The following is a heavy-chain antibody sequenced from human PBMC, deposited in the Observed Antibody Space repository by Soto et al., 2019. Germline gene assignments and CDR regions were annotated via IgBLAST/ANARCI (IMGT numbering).Heavy chain of an antibody. D-gene: IGHD2-15*01. Sequence: QVQLVQSGAEVKKPGSSVKVSCKASGGSFSSYAISWVRQAPGQGLEWMGGIIPIFGTANYAQKFQGRVTITADESTSTAYMELSSLRSEDTAVYYCARGQGYCSGGSCYYEYFQHWGQGTLVTVSS. CDR2: IIPIFGTA. J-gene: IGHJ1*01. V-gene: IGHV1-69*01. CDR1: GGSFSSYA. CDR3: ARGQGYCSGGSCYYEYFQH.